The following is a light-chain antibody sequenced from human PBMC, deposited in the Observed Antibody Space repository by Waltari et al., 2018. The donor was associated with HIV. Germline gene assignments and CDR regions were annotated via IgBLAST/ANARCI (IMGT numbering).Light chain of an antibody. CDR1: SSNVGSTT. CDR2: DTD. J-gene: IGLJ1*01. V-gene: IGLV1-44*01. CDR3: AVWDDSLNAYV. Sequence: QSVLTQPPSSSGTPGQRLTLSCSGSSSNVGSTTVPWYQHLPGAAPILLIPDTDDRPSGVPDRFSGSKSGTAASLAISGLQSEDEADYYCAVWDDSLNAYVFGTGTTVTVL.